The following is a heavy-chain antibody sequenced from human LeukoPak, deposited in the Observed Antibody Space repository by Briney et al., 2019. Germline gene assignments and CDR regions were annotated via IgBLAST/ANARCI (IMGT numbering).Heavy chain of an antibody. CDR2: ISGSGSST. D-gene: IGHD2-15*01. Sequence: GGSLRLSCAASGFTVSSNYMSWVRQAPGKGLEWVSAISGSGSSTYYVDSVKGRFTISRDNSKNTLYLQMNSLRAEDTAVYYCASLAVVVAATDAFDIWGQGTMVTVSS. V-gene: IGHV3-23*01. CDR1: GFTVSSNY. J-gene: IGHJ3*02. CDR3: ASLAVVVAATDAFDI.